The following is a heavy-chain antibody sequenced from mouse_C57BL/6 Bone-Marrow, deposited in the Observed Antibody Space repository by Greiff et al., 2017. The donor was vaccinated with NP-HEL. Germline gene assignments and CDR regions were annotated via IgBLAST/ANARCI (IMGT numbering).Heavy chain of an antibody. CDR3: ARRGYYGRKYAMDY. Sequence: DVMLVESGGGLVKPGGSLKLSCAASGFTFSSYTMSWVRQTPEKRLEWVATISGGGGNTYYPDSVKGRFTLSRDNAKNTLYLHMSRLRSEDTALYYCARRGYYGRKYAMDYWGQGTSVTVSA. V-gene: IGHV5-9*01. J-gene: IGHJ4*01. D-gene: IGHD1-1*01. CDR1: GFTFSSYT. CDR2: ISGGGGNT.